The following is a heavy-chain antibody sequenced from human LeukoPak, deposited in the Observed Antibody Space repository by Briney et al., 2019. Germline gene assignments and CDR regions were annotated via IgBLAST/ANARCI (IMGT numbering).Heavy chain of an antibody. J-gene: IGHJ6*03. V-gene: IGHV4-31*03. Sequence: PSQTLSLTCTVSGGSISSGGYYWSWIRQHPGKGLEWIGYIYYSGSTYYNPSLKSRVTISVDTSKNQFSLKLSSVTAADTAVYYCARKFAAMVYYYCYMDVWGKGTTVTVSS. D-gene: IGHD5-18*01. CDR3: ARKFAAMVYYYCYMDV. CDR1: GGSISSGGYY. CDR2: IYYSGST.